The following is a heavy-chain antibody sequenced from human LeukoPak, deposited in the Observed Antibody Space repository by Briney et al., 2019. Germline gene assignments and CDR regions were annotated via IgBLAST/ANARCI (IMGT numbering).Heavy chain of an antibody. CDR2: IPGGGHIT. J-gene: IGHJ4*02. CDR3: AKDAVGAITGEYFDY. D-gene: IGHD1-26*01. CDR1: GFTFSDYG. Sequence: GGSLRLSCAASGFTFSDYGMSWVRQAPGKGLEWLSSIPGGGHITYYADSVKGRLTISRDNSKNALYLQMNSLRAEDTAVYYCAKDAVGAITGEYFDYWGQGTLVTVSS. V-gene: IGHV3-23*01.